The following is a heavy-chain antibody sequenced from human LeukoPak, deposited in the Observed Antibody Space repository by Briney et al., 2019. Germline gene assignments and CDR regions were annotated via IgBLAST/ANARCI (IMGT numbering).Heavy chain of an antibody. D-gene: IGHD3-3*01. CDR3: ARAQSGYYADY. J-gene: IGHJ4*02. CDR1: GGSISSGGYY. Sequence: PSETLSLTCTVSGGSISSGGYYWSWIRQHPGKGLEWIGYIYYSGSTYCNPSLKSRVTISVDTSKNQFSLKLSSVTAADTAVYYCARAQSGYYADYWGQGTLVTVSS. CDR2: IYYSGST. V-gene: IGHV4-31*03.